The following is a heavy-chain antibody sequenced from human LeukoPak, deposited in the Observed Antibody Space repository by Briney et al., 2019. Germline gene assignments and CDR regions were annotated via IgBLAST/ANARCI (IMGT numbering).Heavy chain of an antibody. CDR1: GFTFSTFA. CDR2: IRYDGTIK. J-gene: IGHJ4*02. D-gene: IGHD1-1*01. Sequence: GGSLRLSCADSGFTFSTFAMSWVRQAPGKGLEWVAFIRYDGTIKYYADSVKGRFTISRDNSRNTLYLQMNSLRTEDTAVYYCAKEGTASKPSDLDYWGQGTLVTVSS. V-gene: IGHV3-30*02. CDR3: AKEGTASKPSDLDY.